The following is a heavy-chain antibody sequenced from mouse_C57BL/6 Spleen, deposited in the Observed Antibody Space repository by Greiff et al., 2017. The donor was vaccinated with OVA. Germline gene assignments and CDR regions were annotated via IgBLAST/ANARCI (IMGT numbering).Heavy chain of an antibody. Sequence: DVQLQESGPGLVKPSQSLSLTCSVTGYSITSGYYWNWLRQFPGNKLEWMGYISYDGSNNYNPSLKNRISITRDPSKNQFFLKLNSVTTEDTATYYCARVGNFWYFDVWGTGTTVTVSS. J-gene: IGHJ1*03. CDR1: GYSITSGYY. CDR3: ARVGNFWYFDV. CDR2: ISYDGSN. V-gene: IGHV3-6*01. D-gene: IGHD2-1*01.